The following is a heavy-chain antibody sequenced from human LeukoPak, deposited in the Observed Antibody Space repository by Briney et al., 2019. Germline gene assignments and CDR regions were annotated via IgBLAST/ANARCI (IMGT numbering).Heavy chain of an antibody. V-gene: IGHV3-7*01. D-gene: IGHD5-24*01. J-gene: IGHJ5*02. CDR2: IKGDGSEQ. CDR3: ARDEYRSRWLHP. CDR1: GFTFSSYW. Sequence: GGSLRLSCAASGFTFSSYWMSWVRLAPGQGLEWVANIKGDGSEQWYADSVKGRFTISRDNAQNSVHLQMNSLRAEDTAVYHCARDEYRSRWLHPWGQGTLVTVTS.